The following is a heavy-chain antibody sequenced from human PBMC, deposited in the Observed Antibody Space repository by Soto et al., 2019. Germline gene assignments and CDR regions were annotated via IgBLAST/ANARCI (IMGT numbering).Heavy chain of an antibody. J-gene: IGHJ4*02. CDR2: IWYDGSNK. Sequence: QVQLVESGGCVVQPGRSLRLSCAASGFTFSSYGMHWVRQAPGKGLEWVAVIWYDGSNKYYADSVKGRFTISRDNSKNTLYLQMNSLRAEDTAVYYCARDRGGAYFDYWGQGTLVTVSS. D-gene: IGHD2-21*01. V-gene: IGHV3-33*01. CDR3: ARDRGGAYFDY. CDR1: GFTFSSYG.